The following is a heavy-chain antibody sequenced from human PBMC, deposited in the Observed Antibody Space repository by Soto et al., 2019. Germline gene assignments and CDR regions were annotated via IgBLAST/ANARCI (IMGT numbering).Heavy chain of an antibody. CDR1: GFTFSNSG. Sequence: EVQLLESGGGLGQPGGSLRLSCAASGFTFSNSGMSWVRQAPGKGLEWVSAIGGSGRNTYYADSVKGRFTISRDNSKNSLYLQMNRLRGEDAAVYQCAKYLVVRGVIKPLDYWGQANLVTVSS. CDR2: IGGSGRNT. CDR3: AKYLVVRGVIKPLDY. D-gene: IGHD3-10*01. J-gene: IGHJ4*02. V-gene: IGHV3-23*01.